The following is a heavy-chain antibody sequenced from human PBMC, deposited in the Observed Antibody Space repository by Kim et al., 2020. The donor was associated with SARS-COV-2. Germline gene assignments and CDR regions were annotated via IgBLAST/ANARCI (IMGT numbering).Heavy chain of an antibody. CDR1: GFTFSSYG. Sequence: GGSLRLSCAASGFTFSSYGMHWVRQAPGKGLEWVAVIWYDGSNKYYADSVKGRFTISRDNSKNTLYLQMNSLRAEDTAVYYCAKDQSAIFSGFDPWGQGTLVTVSS. CDR3: AKDQSAIFSGFDP. J-gene: IGHJ5*02. D-gene: IGHD3-3*01. CDR2: IWYDGSNK. V-gene: IGHV3-33*06.